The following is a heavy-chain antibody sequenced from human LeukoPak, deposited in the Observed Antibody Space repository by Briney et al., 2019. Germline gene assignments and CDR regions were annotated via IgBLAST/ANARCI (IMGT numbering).Heavy chain of an antibody. CDR3: ARRSGYSYGLDV. J-gene: IGHJ6*02. Sequence: SETLSLTWTVSGXSISSYYWSWIRQPPGKGLEWIGYIYYSGSTNYNPSLKSRVTISVDTSKNQFSLKLSSVTAADTAVYYCARRSGYSYGLDVWGQGTTVTVSS. CDR2: IYYSGST. D-gene: IGHD5-18*01. V-gene: IGHV4-59*01. CDR1: GXSISSYY.